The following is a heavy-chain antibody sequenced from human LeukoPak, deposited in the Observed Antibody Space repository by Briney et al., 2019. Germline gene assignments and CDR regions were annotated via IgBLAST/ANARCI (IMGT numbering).Heavy chain of an antibody. CDR3: ARDLLTMVRGAPGH. D-gene: IGHD3-10*01. CDR2: ISGSGGST. J-gene: IGHJ4*02. CDR1: GFTFSSYA. Sequence: PGGSLRLSCAASGFTFSSYAMSWVRQAPGKGLEWVSAISGSGGSTYYADSVKGRFTISRDNSKNTLYLQMGSLRAEDMAVYYCARDLLTMVRGAPGHWGQGTLVTVSS. V-gene: IGHV3-23*01.